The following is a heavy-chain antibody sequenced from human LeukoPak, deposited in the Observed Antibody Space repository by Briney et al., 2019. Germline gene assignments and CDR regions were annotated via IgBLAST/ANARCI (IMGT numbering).Heavy chain of an antibody. CDR1: GFTFSLYS. J-gene: IGHJ3*02. CDR3: ARGVGAFEI. Sequence: GGSLRLSCAASGFTFSLYSMNWVRQAPGKGLEWVSYISGSSTTIDCADSVKGRFTISRDNAKNSLYLQMNSLRAEDTAAYYCARGVGAFEIWGQGTMVTVSS. CDR2: ISGSSTTI. V-gene: IGHV3-48*01. D-gene: IGHD3-3*01.